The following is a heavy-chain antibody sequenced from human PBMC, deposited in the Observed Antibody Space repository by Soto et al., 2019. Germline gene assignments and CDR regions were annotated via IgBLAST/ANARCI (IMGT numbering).Heavy chain of an antibody. CDR3: VSWVSAHFDY. V-gene: IGHV3-23*01. CDR2: ISSNGANT. J-gene: IGHJ4*01. Sequence: PGGSLRLSCAASGFTFGSPYSHGSSWVRQSPGKGPEWVSTISSNGANTHYAESVKGRFTISKDASRNTVHLHMNSLRAEDTATYFCVSWVSAHFDYWGHGTPVTVSS. D-gene: IGHD2-8*01. CDR1: GFTFGSPYS.